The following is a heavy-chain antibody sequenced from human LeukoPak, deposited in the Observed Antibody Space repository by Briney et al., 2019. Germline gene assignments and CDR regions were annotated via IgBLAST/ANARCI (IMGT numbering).Heavy chain of an antibody. CDR3: ARGSSYDILSRYYGMDV. J-gene: IGHJ6*02. D-gene: IGHD3-9*01. V-gene: IGHV3-33*01. CDR1: GFTFSSYG. Sequence: GGSLRLSCAASGFTFSSYGMHWVRQAPGKGLEWVAVIWYDGSNKYYADSVKGRFTISRDNSKNTLYLQMNSLRAEDTAVYYCARGSSYDILSRYYGMDVWGQGTTVTVSS. CDR2: IWYDGSNK.